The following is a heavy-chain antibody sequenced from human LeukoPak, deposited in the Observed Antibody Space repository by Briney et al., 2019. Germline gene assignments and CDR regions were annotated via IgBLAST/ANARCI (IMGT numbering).Heavy chain of an antibody. Sequence: GASVKVSCKASGYTFTSYDINWVRQATGQGLEWMGWMNPNSGNTGYAQKFQGRVTMTRNTSISTAYMELSRLRSDDTAVYYCARAALYGGNPFDYWGQGTLVTVSS. CDR3: ARAALYGGNPFDY. V-gene: IGHV1-8*01. CDR2: MNPNSGNT. D-gene: IGHD4-23*01. CDR1: GYTFTSYD. J-gene: IGHJ4*02.